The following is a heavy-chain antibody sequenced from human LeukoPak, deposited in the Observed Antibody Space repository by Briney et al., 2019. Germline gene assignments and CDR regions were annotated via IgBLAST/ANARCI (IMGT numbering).Heavy chain of an antibody. Sequence: SSETLSLTCTVSGASMSNYYWSWLRQSPGKGLEWIGYIYYSGITNYNPSLKSRVTISINTSKNQFSLKRSSVTAADTAVYYCARVARHDYTYYPGGNYFDYWGQGTLVTVSS. CDR2: IYYSGIT. CDR1: GASMSNYY. V-gene: IGHV4-59*08. D-gene: IGHD4-11*01. J-gene: IGHJ4*02. CDR3: ARVARHDYTYYPGGNYFDY.